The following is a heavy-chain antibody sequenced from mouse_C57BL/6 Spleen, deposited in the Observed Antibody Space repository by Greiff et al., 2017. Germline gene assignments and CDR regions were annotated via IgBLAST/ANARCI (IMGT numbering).Heavy chain of an antibody. D-gene: IGHD3-2*02. Sequence: EVMLVESGEGLVKPGGSLKLSCAASGFTFSSYAMSWVRQTPEKRLEWVAYISSGGDYIYYADTVKGRFTISRDNARNTLYLQMSSLKSEDTAMYYCTRDLDSSGYELGLNYAMDYWGQGTSVTVSS. V-gene: IGHV5-9-1*02. CDR2: ISSGGDYI. CDR1: GFTFSSYA. J-gene: IGHJ4*01. CDR3: TRDLDSSGYELGLNYAMDY.